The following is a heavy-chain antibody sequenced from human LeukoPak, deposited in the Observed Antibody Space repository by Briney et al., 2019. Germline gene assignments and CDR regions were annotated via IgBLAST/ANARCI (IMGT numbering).Heavy chain of an antibody. V-gene: IGHV1-69*05. CDR3: ARDMHETFPNYYYDGGSDY. CDR2: IIPIFGTA. J-gene: IGHJ4*02. D-gene: IGHD3-22*01. Sequence: RRASVKVSCKASGGTFSSYAISWVRQAPGQGLEWMGGIIPIFGTANYAQKFQGRVTMTTDTSTSTAYMELRSLRSDDTAVYYCARDMHETFPNYYYDGGSDYWGQGTLVTVSS. CDR1: GGTFSSYA.